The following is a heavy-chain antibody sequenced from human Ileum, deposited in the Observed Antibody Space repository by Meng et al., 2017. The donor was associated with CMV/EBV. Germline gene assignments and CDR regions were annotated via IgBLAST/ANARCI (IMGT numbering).Heavy chain of an antibody. Sequence: GYYWSWIRQHPGKGLEWIGEINHSGSTNYNPSIKSRVTISVDTSKDQFSLKLSSVTAADTAVYYCARLARNYDFWSGYRRPYELFDYWGQGTLVTVSS. CDR3: ARLARNYDFWSGYRRPYELFDY. D-gene: IGHD3-3*01. V-gene: IGHV4-34*01. CDR1: GYY. J-gene: IGHJ4*02. CDR2: INHSGST.